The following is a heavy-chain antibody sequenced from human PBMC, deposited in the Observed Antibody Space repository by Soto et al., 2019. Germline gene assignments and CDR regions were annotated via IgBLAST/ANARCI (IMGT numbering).Heavy chain of an antibody. Sequence: SQTLSLTCLISWDSVSSNRVTWNWIRQSPSRGLEWLGRTYFRSKWYNDYAESVRSRITIDPDTSKNEFSLHLNSVTTEDTAVYYCVRLVGNSWLDFWGQGTLVTVS. CDR2: TYFRSKWYN. D-gene: IGHD2-2*01. J-gene: IGHJ5*01. V-gene: IGHV6-1*01. CDR1: WDSVSSNRVT. CDR3: VRLVGNSWLDF.